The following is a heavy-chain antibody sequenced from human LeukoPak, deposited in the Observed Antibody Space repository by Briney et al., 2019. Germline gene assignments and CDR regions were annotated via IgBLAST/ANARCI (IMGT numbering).Heavy chain of an antibody. J-gene: IGHJ4*02. CDR1: GGSISSYY. V-gene: IGHV4-59*01. D-gene: IGHD6-6*01. CDR2: IYSSGST. CDR3: ARGGPTIAARRTFDY. Sequence: PSETLSLTCTVSGGSISSYYWSWIRQPPGKGLKWIGHIYSSGSTNYKPSLKSRVTMSVDTSKNQFSLKLTSVTAADTAVYYCARGGPTIAARRTFDYWGQGTLVTVSS.